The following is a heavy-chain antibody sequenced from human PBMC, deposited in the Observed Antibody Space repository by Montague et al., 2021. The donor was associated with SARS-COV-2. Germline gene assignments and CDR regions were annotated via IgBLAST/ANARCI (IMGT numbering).Heavy chain of an antibody. CDR3: TGGTGPRPSTLFGVLSRGHGFDL. D-gene: IGHD3-3*01. CDR1: GGSSSGYY. V-gene: IGHV4-34*01. Sequence: SETLSLTCAVYGGSSSGYYWSWIRQPPGKGLEWIGEINHRGSTNYNPSLKSRVIISVDTSKNQFSLKLSTVTAADTAVSYCTGGTGPRPSTLFGVLSRGHGFDLWGQGTMVTVSS. CDR2: INHRGST. J-gene: IGHJ3*01.